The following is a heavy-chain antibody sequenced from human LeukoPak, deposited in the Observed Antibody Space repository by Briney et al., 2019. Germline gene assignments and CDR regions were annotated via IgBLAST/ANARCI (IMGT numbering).Heavy chain of an antibody. Sequence: SETLSLTCTVSGGSISSYYWSWIRQPPGKGLEWVGYIYYSGSTNYNPSLKSRVTISVDTSKNQFSLKLSSVTAADTAVYYCARVGATTLYYYYMDVWGEGTTVTVSS. CDR2: IYYSGST. CDR1: GGSISSYY. CDR3: ARVGATTLYYYYMDV. D-gene: IGHD1-26*01. J-gene: IGHJ6*03. V-gene: IGHV4-59*01.